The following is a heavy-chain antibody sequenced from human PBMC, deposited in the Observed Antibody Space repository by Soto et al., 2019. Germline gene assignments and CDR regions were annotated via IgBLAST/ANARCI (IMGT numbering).Heavy chain of an antibody. D-gene: IGHD3-22*01. J-gene: IGHJ4*02. CDR1: GDTFTANY. V-gene: IGHV1-2*02. Sequence: ASVKVSCKASGDTFTANYIHWVRQAPGQGFEWMGWINPKSGGTKSSQNVQDRLTMTTDTSTSTAYMELRSLTSADTAVYYCARDRSHYDSKDYWGQGTLVTVSS. CDR2: INPKSGGT. CDR3: ARDRSHYDSKDY.